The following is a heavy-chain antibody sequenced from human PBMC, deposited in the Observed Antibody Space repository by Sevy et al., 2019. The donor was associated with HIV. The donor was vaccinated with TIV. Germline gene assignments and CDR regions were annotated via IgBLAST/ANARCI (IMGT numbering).Heavy chain of an antibody. J-gene: IGHJ4*02. D-gene: IGHD5-12*01. V-gene: IGHV3-53*01. CDR2: IYAGGNT. Sequence: GGSLRLSCTASGFTVSNNYMSWVRQAPGKGLEWVSAIYAGGNTYYADSVKGRFTISIDNSKNTVYLQMNSLRVEDTAVYYCARETQSGYNLWGQGTLVTVSS. CDR1: GFTVSNNY. CDR3: ARETQSGYNL.